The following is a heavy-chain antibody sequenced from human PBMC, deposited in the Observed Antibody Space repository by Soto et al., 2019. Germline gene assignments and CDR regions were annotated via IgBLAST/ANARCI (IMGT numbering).Heavy chain of an antibody. Sequence: LRLSCAASGFSFVNYAMNWVRQAPGKGLEWVSGLSGSGTSTYYADSVKGRFTISRDNSRGTLLLQMNSLTADDTAVYYCAKATTNGGWFNPFDSWGQGALVTVSS. J-gene: IGHJ4*02. CDR2: LSGSGTST. CDR3: AKATTNGGWFNPFDS. CDR1: GFSFVNYA. V-gene: IGHV3-23*01. D-gene: IGHD6-19*01.